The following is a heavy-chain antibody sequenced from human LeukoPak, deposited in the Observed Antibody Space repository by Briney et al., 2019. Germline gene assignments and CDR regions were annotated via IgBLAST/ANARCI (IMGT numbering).Heavy chain of an antibody. CDR1: GGSFSGYY. Sequence: SETLSLTCAVYGGSFSGYYWSWIRQPPGKGLEWIGSIYYSGSTYYNPSLKSRVTISVDTSKNQFSLKLSSVTAADTAVYYCARIAAAGTSFDYWGQGTLVTVSS. D-gene: IGHD6-13*01. V-gene: IGHV4-34*01. J-gene: IGHJ4*02. CDR3: ARIAAAGTSFDY. CDR2: IYYSGST.